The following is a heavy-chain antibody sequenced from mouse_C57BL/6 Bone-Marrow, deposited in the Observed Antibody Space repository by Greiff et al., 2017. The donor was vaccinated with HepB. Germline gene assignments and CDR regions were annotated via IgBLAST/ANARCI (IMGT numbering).Heavy chain of an antibody. Sequence: VQLQESGAELARPGASVKLSCKASGYTFTSYGISWVKQRTGQGLEWIGEIYPRSGNTYYNEKFKGKATLTADKSSSTAYMELRSLTSEDSAVYFCARSRDGYYGAMDYWGQGTSVTVSS. CDR1: GYTFTSYG. CDR2: IYPRSGNT. J-gene: IGHJ4*01. CDR3: ARSRDGYYGAMDY. V-gene: IGHV1-81*01. D-gene: IGHD2-3*01.